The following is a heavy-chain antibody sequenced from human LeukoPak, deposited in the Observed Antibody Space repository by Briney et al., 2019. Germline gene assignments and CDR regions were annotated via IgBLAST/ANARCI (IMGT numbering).Heavy chain of an antibody. Sequence: GGSLRLSCAASGFTFSSYAMSWVRQAPGKGLEWVSAISGSGGSTYYADSVKGRFTISRDNSKNTLYLQTNSLRAEDTAVYYCAKDRAEYFFRSDYWGQGTLVTVSS. CDR2: ISGSGGST. CDR1: GFTFSSYA. D-gene: IGHD3-3*01. V-gene: IGHV3-23*01. CDR3: AKDRAEYFFRSDY. J-gene: IGHJ4*02.